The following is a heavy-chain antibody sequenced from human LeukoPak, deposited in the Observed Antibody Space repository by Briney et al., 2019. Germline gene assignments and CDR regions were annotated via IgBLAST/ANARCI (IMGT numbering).Heavy chain of an antibody. CDR3: ARDGPLLEWSGNYYGMDV. V-gene: IGHV1-46*01. Sequence: ASVKVSCKASGYTFTNYYMHWVRQAPGQGLEWMGIINPSGGSTSYAQKFQGRVTMTRDTSTSTVYMELSSLRSEDTAVYYCARDGPLLEWSGNYYGMDVWGQGTTVTVSS. CDR1: GYTFTNYY. CDR2: INPSGGST. J-gene: IGHJ6*02. D-gene: IGHD3-3*01.